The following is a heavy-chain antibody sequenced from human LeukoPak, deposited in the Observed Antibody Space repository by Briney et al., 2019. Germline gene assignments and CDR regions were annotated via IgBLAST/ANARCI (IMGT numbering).Heavy chain of an antibody. D-gene: IGHD6-13*01. V-gene: IGHV1-2*06. J-gene: IGHJ6*02. CDR2: INPNSGGT. Sequence: ASVKVSCKASGYTFTGYYMHWVRQAPGQGLEWMGRINPNSGGTNYAQKFQGRVTMTRDTSISTAYMELSRLRSDDTAVYYCARISSRGGRPYYYGMDVWGQGTTVTVSS. CDR1: GYTFTGYY. CDR3: ARISSRGGRPYYYGMDV.